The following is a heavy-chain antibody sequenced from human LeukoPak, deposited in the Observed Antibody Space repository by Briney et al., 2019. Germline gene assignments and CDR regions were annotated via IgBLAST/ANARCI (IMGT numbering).Heavy chain of an antibody. J-gene: IGHJ4*02. CDR1: GGTCSSYA. D-gene: IGHD6-13*01. Sequence: SVKVSCKASGGTCSSYAISWVRQAPGQGLEWMGRIIPILGIANYAQKFQGRVTITADKSTSTAYMELSSLRSEDTAVYYCARGDPSDSNFDYWGQGTLVTVSS. CDR3: ARGDPSDSNFDY. CDR2: IIPILGIA. V-gene: IGHV1-69*04.